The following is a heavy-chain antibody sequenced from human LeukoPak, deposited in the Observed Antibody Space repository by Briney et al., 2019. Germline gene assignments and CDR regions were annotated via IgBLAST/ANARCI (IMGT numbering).Heavy chain of an antibody. CDR1: GGSINSNNYY. D-gene: IGHD5-18*01. V-gene: IGHV4-39*07. Sequence: SETLSLTCTVSGGSINSNNYYWGWIRQPPGKGLEWIGSIYSSGSAYYNPSLKSRVTISVDTSKNQFSLRLSSVTAADTAVYYCARSGGYSYGYFDYWGQGTLVTVSS. CDR3: ARSGGYSYGYFDY. CDR2: IYSSGSA. J-gene: IGHJ4*02.